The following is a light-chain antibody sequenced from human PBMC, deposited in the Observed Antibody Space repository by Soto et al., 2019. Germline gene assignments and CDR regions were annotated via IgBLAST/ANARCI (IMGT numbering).Light chain of an antibody. J-gene: IGKJ5*01. CDR1: QSVSSY. CDR3: QQSYSSPIT. CDR2: DAS. V-gene: IGKV3-11*01. Sequence: EIVLTQSPATLSLSPGEIATLSCRASQSVSSYLAWYQQKPGQAPRLLIYDASNRATGIPARFSGSGSGTDFTLTISSLQPEDFATYYCQQSYSSPITFGQGTRLENK.